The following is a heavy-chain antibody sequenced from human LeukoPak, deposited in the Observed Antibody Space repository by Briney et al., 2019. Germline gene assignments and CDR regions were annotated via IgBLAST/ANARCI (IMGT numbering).Heavy chain of an antibody. V-gene: IGHV1-18*01. CDR2: ISAYNGNT. D-gene: IGHD6-13*01. CDR3: TRDRPYSSSWESIDY. Sequence: ASVKVSCKASGYTFTSYGISWVRQAPGQGLEWMGWISAYNGNTNYAQKLQGRVTMTTDTYTSTAYMELRSLRSDDTAVYYCTRDRPYSSSWESIDYWGQGTLVTVSS. J-gene: IGHJ4*02. CDR1: GYTFTSYG.